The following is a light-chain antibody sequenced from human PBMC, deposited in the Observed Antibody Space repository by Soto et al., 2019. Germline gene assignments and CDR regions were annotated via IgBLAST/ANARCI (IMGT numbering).Light chain of an antibody. CDR2: DAS. V-gene: IGKV3-11*01. J-gene: IGKJ4*01. CDR3: QQRSDCPST. Sequence: EIVLTQSPATLSLSPGERATLSCRASQSVSSYLAWYQQKPGQAPRLLIYDASNLATGIPARFSGSGSGTDFTLTISSLQPDAFAAYYCQQRSDCPSTFGGGTKVQIK. CDR1: QSVSSY.